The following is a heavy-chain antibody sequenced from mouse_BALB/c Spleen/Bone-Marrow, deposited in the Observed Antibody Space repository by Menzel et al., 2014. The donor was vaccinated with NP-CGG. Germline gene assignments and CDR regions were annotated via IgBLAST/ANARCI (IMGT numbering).Heavy chain of an antibody. CDR2: ITPDSSTI. V-gene: IGHV4-1*02. CDR3: ARHPSLWLRRGFAY. D-gene: IGHD2-2*01. CDR1: GFDFSRYW. Sequence: EVQGVESGGGLVQPGGSLKLSCEASGFDFSRYWMTWVRQAPGKGLEWIGEITPDSSTINYTPSLKDKFIISRDNAKNTLSLQMSKVRSEDTALYYCARHPSLWLRRGFAYWGQGTLSLSLQ. J-gene: IGHJ3*01.